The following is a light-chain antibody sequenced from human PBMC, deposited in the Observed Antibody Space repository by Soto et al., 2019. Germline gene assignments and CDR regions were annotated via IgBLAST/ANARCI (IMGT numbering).Light chain of an antibody. CDR3: QQYYSYPPWT. CDR1: QGISSY. CDR2: AAS. J-gene: IGKJ1*01. V-gene: IGKV1-8*01. Sequence: AIRMTQSPSSFSASTGDRVTITCRASQGISSYLAWYQQKPGKAPKLLIYAASTLQSGVPSRFSGSGSGTDFTLTISCLQSEGFATYYCQQYYSYPPWTFGQGTKVEIK.